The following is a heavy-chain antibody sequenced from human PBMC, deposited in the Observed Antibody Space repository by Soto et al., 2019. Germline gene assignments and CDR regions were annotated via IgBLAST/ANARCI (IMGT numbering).Heavy chain of an antibody. Sequence: ASVKVSCKASGYTFTSYAMHWVRQAPGQRLEWMGWINAGNGNTKYSQKFQGRVTITRDTSASTAYMELSSLRSEDTAVYYCARDCPEYHCYFDYSGQGTLVTVSS. CDR1: GYTFTSYA. CDR3: ARDCPEYHCYFDY. CDR2: INAGNGNT. J-gene: IGHJ4*02. D-gene: IGHD2-2*01. V-gene: IGHV1-3*01.